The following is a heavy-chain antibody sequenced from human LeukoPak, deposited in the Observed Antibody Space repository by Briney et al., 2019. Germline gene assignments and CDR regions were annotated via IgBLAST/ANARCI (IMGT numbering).Heavy chain of an antibody. D-gene: IGHD5-24*01. CDR2: LNPNSGDT. J-gene: IGHJ4*02. V-gene: IGHV1-2*02. CDR3: ARGRNIEMTTMSGGSDY. Sequence: ASVRVSCKASGYTFTDYYMHWVRQAPGQGLEWMGWLNPNSGDTNYAQKFQGRVSMTRDSSISTAYMDLSDLTSDDTAVYSCARGRNIEMTTMSGGSDYWGQGTLVTVSS. CDR1: GYTFTDYY.